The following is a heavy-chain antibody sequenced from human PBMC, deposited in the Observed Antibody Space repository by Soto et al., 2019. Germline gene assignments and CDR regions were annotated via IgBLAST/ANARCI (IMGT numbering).Heavy chain of an antibody. J-gene: IGHJ4*02. CDR3: AHTTGSSGCAIMDY. V-gene: IGHV2-5*02. CDR1: GFSLSTIGVG. Sequence: QITLKESGPPQVKPTQTLTLTCTVSGFSLSTIGVGVGWIRQPPGKALEWLALIHWDDDKCYSPSLKSRLTISKDTSKNQVVLTMTNMDPVDTATYYCAHTTGSSGCAIMDYWGQGTLVTVSS. CDR2: IHWDDDK. D-gene: IGHD6-19*01.